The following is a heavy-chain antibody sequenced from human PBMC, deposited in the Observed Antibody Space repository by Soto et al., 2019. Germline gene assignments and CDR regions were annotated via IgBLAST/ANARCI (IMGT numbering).Heavy chain of an antibody. J-gene: IGHJ5*02. D-gene: IGHD2-8*01. CDR2: IYYSGST. V-gene: IGHV4-59*01. CDR1: GCTISSYY. CDR3: ARESGYCTNGVCYQRFDP. Sequence: SESLTLASAVSGCTISSYYWIWIRQPRGKGLEWIGYIYYSGSTNYNPSLKSRVTIAVDTSKNQFSLKLSSVTAADTAVYYCARESGYCTNGVCYQRFDPWGQGTLVTVSS.